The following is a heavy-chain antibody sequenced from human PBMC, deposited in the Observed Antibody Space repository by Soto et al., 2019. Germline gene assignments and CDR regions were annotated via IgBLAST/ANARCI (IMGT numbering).Heavy chain of an antibody. CDR3: ARQRTLDV. Sequence: GGSLRLSCAASGFTFNSYSMNWVRQAPGKGLEWVSYISSSGTTIYYADSVKGRFTVSRDNAKNSLYLQVNSLRDEDTAVYYCARQRTLDVWGQGTTVTVSS. CDR2: ISSSGTTI. J-gene: IGHJ6*02. V-gene: IGHV3-48*02. D-gene: IGHD2-2*01. CDR1: GFTFNSYS.